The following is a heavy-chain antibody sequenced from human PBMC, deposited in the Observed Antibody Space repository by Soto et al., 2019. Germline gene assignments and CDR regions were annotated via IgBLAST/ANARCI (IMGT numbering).Heavy chain of an antibody. D-gene: IGHD3-16*01. CDR2: IYYSGST. Sequence: QVQLQESGPGLVKPSETLSLTCTVSGGSVSSGSYYWSWIRQPPGKGLEWIGYIYYSGSTNYNPSLKSRVTISVATSKNQFSLKLSSVTAADTAVYYCARDTGGERHYYYYGMDVWGQGTTVTVSS. CDR1: GGSVSSGSYY. CDR3: ARDTGGERHYYYYGMDV. J-gene: IGHJ6*02. V-gene: IGHV4-61*01.